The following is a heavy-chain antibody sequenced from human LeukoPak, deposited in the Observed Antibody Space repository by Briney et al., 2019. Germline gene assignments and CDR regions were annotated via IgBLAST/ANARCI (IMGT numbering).Heavy chain of an antibody. V-gene: IGHV1-2*04. CDR3: ARDGIAAAGNWFDP. J-gene: IGHJ5*02. CDR2: INPNSGGT. Sequence: ASVKVSCKASGYSFIAYYMHWVRQAPGQGLEWMGWINPNSGGTNYAQKFQGWVTMTRDTSISTAYMELSRLRSDDTAVYYCARDGIAAAGNWFDPWGQGTLVTVSS. CDR1: GYSFIAYY. D-gene: IGHD6-13*01.